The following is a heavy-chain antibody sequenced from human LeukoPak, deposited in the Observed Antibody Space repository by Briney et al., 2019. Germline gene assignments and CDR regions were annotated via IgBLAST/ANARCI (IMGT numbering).Heavy chain of an antibody. CDR1: GYSISSGYF. CDR3: ASPGDIVVVPAAIRFDY. CDR2: IYHSGST. J-gene: IGHJ4*02. V-gene: IGHV4-38-2*02. Sequence: SETLSLTCTVSGYSISSGYFWGWIRQPPGKGLECIGTIYHSGSTYYNPSLKSRVTISVDTSKNQLSLKLSSVTAADTAVYYCASPGDIVVVPAAIRFDYWGQGTLVTVSS. D-gene: IGHD2-2*02.